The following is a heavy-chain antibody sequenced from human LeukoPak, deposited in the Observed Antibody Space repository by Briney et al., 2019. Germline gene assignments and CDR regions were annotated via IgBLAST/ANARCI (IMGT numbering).Heavy chain of an antibody. V-gene: IGHV4-59*12. CDR1: GGSISSYY. CDR2: IYYTGIT. J-gene: IGHJ6*03. CDR3: ARLTKNDSGSFRFGKKKRGYMDV. D-gene: IGHD3-10*01. Sequence: SETLSLTCTVSGGSISSYYWSWIRQPPGEGLEWIGYIYYTGITNYNPSLKSRVTISVDTSKNQFSLKLSSVTAADTAVYYCARLTKNDSGSFRFGKKKRGYMDVWGKGTTVTISS.